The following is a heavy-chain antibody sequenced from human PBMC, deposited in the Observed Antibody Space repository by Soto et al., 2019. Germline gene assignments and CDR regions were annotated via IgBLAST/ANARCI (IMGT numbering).Heavy chain of an antibody. V-gene: IGHV4-59*01. J-gene: IGHJ4*02. CDR3: AKWRAAAGTT. CDR1: GGSISSYY. D-gene: IGHD6-25*01. CDR2: VFYTGIN. Sequence: QVHLQESGPGLVKPAETLSLTCSVSGGSISSYYWSWIRQPPGKGLEWIGYVFYTGINKYNPSFKSRATISGDTSRNQVSLILMAGTAAETAVYYCAKWRAAAGTTWGKGTRVNVSS.